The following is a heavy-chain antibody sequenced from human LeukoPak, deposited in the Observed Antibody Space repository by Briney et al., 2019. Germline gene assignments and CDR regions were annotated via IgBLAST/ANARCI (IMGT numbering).Heavy chain of an antibody. CDR2: INPNSGGT. CDR3: ARAGSGWYDPPEGY. Sequence: ASVKVSCKASGYTFTGYYMHWVRQAPGQGLEWMGRINPNSGGTNYAQKLQGRVTMTTDTSTSTAYMELRSLRSDDTAVYYCARAGSGWYDPPEGYWGQGTLVTVSS. CDR1: GYTFTGYY. V-gene: IGHV1-2*06. J-gene: IGHJ4*02. D-gene: IGHD6-19*01.